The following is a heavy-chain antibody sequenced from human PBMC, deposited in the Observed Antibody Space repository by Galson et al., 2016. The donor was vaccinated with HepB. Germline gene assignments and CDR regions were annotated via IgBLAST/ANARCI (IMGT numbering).Heavy chain of an antibody. CDR2: IYYSGST. Sequence: SETLSLTCTVSGDSISRSSYYWGWIRQSPGKGLEWIGSIYYSGSTSYNPSLKSRVTISLDTSNNQFSLKLSSVTAADTAAYYCSRRDGGMGTTMLDYRGQGTLVTVSS. D-gene: IGHD1-26*01. CDR3: SRRDGGMGTTMLDY. V-gene: IGHV4-39*01. J-gene: IGHJ4*02. CDR1: GDSISRSSYY.